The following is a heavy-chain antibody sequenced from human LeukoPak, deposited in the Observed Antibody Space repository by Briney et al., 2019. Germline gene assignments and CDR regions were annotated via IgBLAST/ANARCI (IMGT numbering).Heavy chain of an antibody. CDR3: TTAYYDSGMIGLYFYYMDA. CDR2: ISGSGDIT. CDR1: GFTSRKSA. V-gene: IGHV3-23*01. J-gene: IGHJ6*03. Sequence: GGSLRLSCAASGFTSRKSAMNWVRQAPGKGLEWVSAISGSGDITYYADSVKGRFTISRDNSKNTLYLQMNNLRAEDTALYYCTTAYYDSGMIGLYFYYMDAWSNGTTVTVSS. D-gene: IGHD3-10*01.